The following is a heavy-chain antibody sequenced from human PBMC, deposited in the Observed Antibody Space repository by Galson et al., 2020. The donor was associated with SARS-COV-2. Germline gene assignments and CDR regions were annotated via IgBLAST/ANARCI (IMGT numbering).Heavy chain of an antibody. J-gene: IGHJ4*02. D-gene: IGHD3-10*01. V-gene: IGHV1-24*01. CDR3: ATVYSRWFGELAYY. CDR2: FDPEDGET. Sequence: ASVKVSCKVSGYTLTELSMHWVRQAPGKGLEWMGGFDPEDGETIYAQQFQGRVTMTEDTSTDTAYMEPSSLRSEDPAVYYCATVYSRWFGELAYYGGQGTLVIVSS. CDR1: GYTLTELS.